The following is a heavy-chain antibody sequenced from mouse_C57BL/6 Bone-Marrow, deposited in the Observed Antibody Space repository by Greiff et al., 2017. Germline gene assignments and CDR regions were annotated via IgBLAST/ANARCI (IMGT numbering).Heavy chain of an antibody. V-gene: IGHV1-64*01. Sequence: VQLQQSGAELVKPGASVKLSCKASGYTFTSYWMHWVKQRPGQGLEWIGMIHPNSGSTNYNEKFKSKATLTVDKSSSTAYMQISSLTSEDSAVYYCARDDDYFDYWGQGTTLTVSS. J-gene: IGHJ2*01. CDR2: IHPNSGST. D-gene: IGHD2-12*01. CDR3: ARDDDYFDY. CDR1: GYTFTSYW.